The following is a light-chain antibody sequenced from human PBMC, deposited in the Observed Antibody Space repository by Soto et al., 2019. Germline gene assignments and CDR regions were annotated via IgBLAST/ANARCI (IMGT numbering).Light chain of an antibody. J-gene: IGKJ2*01. CDR1: QSISGY. CDR2: AAS. V-gene: IGKV1-39*01. Sequence: DIQMTQSPSSLSASVGDRVTITCRASQSISGYLHWYQQRPGQAPKLLIYAASNLQSGVPSRFTGSESGTDFTLTISNLQPEDFVTFYCQQTYRFPYTFGQGTKVDI. CDR3: QQTYRFPYT.